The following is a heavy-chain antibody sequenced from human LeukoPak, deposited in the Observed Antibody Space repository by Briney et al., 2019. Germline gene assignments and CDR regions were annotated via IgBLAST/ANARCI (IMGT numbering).Heavy chain of an antibody. D-gene: IGHD1-26*01. CDR3: IKDMGFDLLKDAFEM. CDR2: IAWDSGNT. CDR1: GFSLYDYA. J-gene: IGHJ3*02. V-gene: IGHV3-9*01. Sequence: GGSLRLSCVGSGFSLYDYAMHWVRQAPGKGLEWVSSIAWDSGNTAYGDSVKGRFTISRDNAKNSLCLQMNSLRPEDTAFYYCIKDMGFDLLKDAFEMWGRGTLVTVSS.